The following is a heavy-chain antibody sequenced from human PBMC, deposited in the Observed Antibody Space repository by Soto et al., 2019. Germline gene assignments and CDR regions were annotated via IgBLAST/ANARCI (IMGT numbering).Heavy chain of an antibody. CDR3: AKGVPGIAVAGTGYFQH. Sequence: PGESLTLSCAASGFTFSSYAMSWVRQAPGKGLEWVSGISGSGDSTYYADSVKGRFTISRDNSTNTLSLQMNSLSAEDTAVYFCAKGVPGIAVAGTGYFQHWGQGTLVTVSS. CDR1: GFTFSSYA. V-gene: IGHV3-23*01. J-gene: IGHJ1*01. D-gene: IGHD6-19*01. CDR2: ISGSGDST.